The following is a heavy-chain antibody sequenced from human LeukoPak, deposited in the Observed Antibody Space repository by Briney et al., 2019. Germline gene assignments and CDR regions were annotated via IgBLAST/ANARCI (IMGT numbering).Heavy chain of an antibody. J-gene: IGHJ4*02. V-gene: IGHV3-21*01. CDR3: ARATTFDY. CDR2: ITSSSSSI. Sequence: GGSLRLSCAVSGFTFSSYSMNWVRQAPGKGLEWVSSITSSSSSIYYADSVKGRFTISRDNAKNSLYLQMNSLRAEDTAVYYCARATTFDYWGQGTLVTVSS. D-gene: IGHD1-26*01. CDR1: GFTFSSYS.